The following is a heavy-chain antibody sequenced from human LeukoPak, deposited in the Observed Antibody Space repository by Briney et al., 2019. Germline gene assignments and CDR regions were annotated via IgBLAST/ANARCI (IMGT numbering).Heavy chain of an antibody. J-gene: IGHJ4*02. Sequence: GESMKICCKASGYIITTYWIWWVRQMPGKGLEWMGIIYPGDSATRYSPSFQGQVTISADKSISTAYLQWSSFKASDTATDYGARGGDSGYYYTTHFDYWGKGTLVTVSS. CDR3: ARGGDSGYYYTTHFDY. V-gene: IGHV5-51*01. D-gene: IGHD3-22*01. CDR1: GYIITTYW. CDR2: IYPGDSAT.